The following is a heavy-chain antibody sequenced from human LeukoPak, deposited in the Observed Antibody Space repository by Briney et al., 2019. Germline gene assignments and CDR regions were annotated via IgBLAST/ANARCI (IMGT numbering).Heavy chain of an antibody. CDR3: ARGPNNIVVVPAAIEAAAGISDAFDI. D-gene: IGHD2-2*01. CDR1: GGTFSSYA. J-gene: IGHJ3*02. Sequence: SVKVSRKSSGGTFSSYAISWVRQAPGPGLEWMGGIIPIFGTANYAQTVQGRVTITTDESTSTAYMELSSLRSEDTAVYYCARGPNNIVVVPAAIEAAAGISDAFDIWGQGTMVTVSS. V-gene: IGHV1-69*05. CDR2: IIPIFGTA.